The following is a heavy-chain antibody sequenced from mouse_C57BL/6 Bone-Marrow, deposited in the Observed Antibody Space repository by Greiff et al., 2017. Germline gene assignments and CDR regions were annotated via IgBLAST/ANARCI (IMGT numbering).Heavy chain of an antibody. CDR1: GYTFTDYY. J-gene: IGHJ3*01. Sequence: VQLKQSGPVLVKPGASVKMSCKASGYTFTDYYMNWVKKSHGKSLAWIGVINPYNGGTSYNQKFKGKATLTVDKSSSTDYIELNSLTSEDSAVYYCAREGFAYWGQGTLVTVSA. CDR3: AREGFAY. V-gene: IGHV1-19*01. CDR2: INPYNGGT.